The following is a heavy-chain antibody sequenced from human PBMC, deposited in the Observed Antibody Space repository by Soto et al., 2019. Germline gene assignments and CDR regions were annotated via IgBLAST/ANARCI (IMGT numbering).Heavy chain of an antibody. Sequence: HPGGSLRLSCAASGFTFSSYGMHWVRQAPGKGLEWVAVIWYDGSNKYYADSVKGRFTISRDNSKNTLYLQMNSLRAEDTAVYYCARDPSIVSPYYYDSSGYSEGFDPWGQGTLVTVSS. J-gene: IGHJ5*02. CDR1: GFTFSSYG. CDR2: IWYDGSNK. D-gene: IGHD3-22*01. CDR3: ARDPSIVSPYYYDSSGYSEGFDP. V-gene: IGHV3-33*01.